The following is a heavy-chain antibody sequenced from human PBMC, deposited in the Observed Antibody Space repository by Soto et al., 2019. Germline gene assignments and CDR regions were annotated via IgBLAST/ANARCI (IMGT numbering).Heavy chain of an antibody. CDR1: GFTFSDYY. CDR2: ISSSTSHT. D-gene: IGHD6-13*01. V-gene: IGHV3-11*05. Sequence: QVQLVESGGGLVKPGGSLRLSCAVSGFTFSDYYMTWIRQAPGKGLEWVSYISSSTSHTNYADSVKGRFTISRDNAKNSLLLQMNSLRAEDTAVYYCARCRGAAADYFDFWGQGTLATVSS. J-gene: IGHJ4*02. CDR3: ARCRGAAADYFDF.